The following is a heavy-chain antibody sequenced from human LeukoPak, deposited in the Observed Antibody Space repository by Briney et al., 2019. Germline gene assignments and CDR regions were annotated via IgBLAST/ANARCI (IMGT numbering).Heavy chain of an antibody. D-gene: IGHD2-15*01. CDR3: ARGRIQGHFYY. Sequence: SVKVSCKASGGTLSSYAISWVRQAPGQGLDWMGGIIPIFGTANYAQKFQGGVTITADESTGTAYMELSRLRSEEAAVYYGARGRIQGHFYYWGQGTLVTVSS. CDR2: IIPIFGTA. J-gene: IGHJ4*02. V-gene: IGHV1-69*01. CDR1: GGTLSSYA.